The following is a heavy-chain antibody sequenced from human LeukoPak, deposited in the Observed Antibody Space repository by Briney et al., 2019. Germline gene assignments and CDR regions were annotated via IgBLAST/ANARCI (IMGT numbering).Heavy chain of an antibody. J-gene: IGHJ4*02. D-gene: IGHD3-22*01. CDR2: ISYDGSNK. CDR3: AKDPKPLEYYYDSSGLDY. CDR1: GVTFSSYG. Sequence: GGSLRLSCAASGVTFSSYGMHWVRQAPGKGLEWVAVISYDGSNKYYADSVKGRFTISRDNSKNTLYLQMNSLRAEDTAVYYCAKDPKPLEYYYDSSGLDYWGQRTLVTVSS. V-gene: IGHV3-30*18.